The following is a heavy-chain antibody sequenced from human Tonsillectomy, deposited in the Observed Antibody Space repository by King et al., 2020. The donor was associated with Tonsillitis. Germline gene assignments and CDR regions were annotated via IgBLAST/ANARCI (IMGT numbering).Heavy chain of an antibody. CDR2: ICYSGTA. Sequence: VQLQESGPGLVKPSETLSLTCTVSGSISGSYWSWIRQPPGNGLEWIGYICYSGTANYNPSLRSRVTISVDTSKNQVSLNLSSVTAADTAVYYCARLDYFGSGSYWYFDLWGRGALVTVSS. V-gene: IGHV4-59*08. J-gene: IGHJ2*01. CDR1: GSISGSY. D-gene: IGHD3-10*01. CDR3: ARLDYFGSGSYWYFDL.